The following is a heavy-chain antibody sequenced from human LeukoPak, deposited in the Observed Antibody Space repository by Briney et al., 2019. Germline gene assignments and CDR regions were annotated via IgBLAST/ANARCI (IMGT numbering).Heavy chain of an antibody. CDR2: IYYSGST. Sequence: SETLSLTCTVSGGSISSYYWSWIRQPPGKGLEWIGYIYYSGSTNYNPSLKSRVTISVDTSKNQFSLKLSSVTAADTAVYYCAADSHYDFWSGYYLNYYYYGMDVWGQGTTVTVSS. D-gene: IGHD3-3*01. V-gene: IGHV4-59*01. J-gene: IGHJ6*02. CDR1: GGSISSYY. CDR3: AADSHYDFWSGYYLNYYYYGMDV.